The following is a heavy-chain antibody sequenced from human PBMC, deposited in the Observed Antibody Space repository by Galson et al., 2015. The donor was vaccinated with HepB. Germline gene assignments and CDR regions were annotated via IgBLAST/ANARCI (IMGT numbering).Heavy chain of an antibody. D-gene: IGHD4-23*01. CDR2: IRSKANSYAT. J-gene: IGHJ4*02. V-gene: IGHV3-73*01. Sequence: SLRLSCAASGFTFSGSAMHWVRQASGKGLEWVGRIRSKANSYATAYAASVKGRFTISRDDSKNTAYLQMNSLKTEDTAVYYCTRPHPLGYGGNLGQGTLVTVSS. CDR3: TRPHPLGYGGN. CDR1: GFTFSGSA.